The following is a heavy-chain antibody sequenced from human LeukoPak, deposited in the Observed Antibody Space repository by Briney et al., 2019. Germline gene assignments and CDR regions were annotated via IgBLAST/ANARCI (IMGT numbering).Heavy chain of an antibody. CDR2: IFYAGST. CDR3: ASGDRGYSYGPLDY. D-gene: IGHD5-18*01. V-gene: IGHV4-59*08. J-gene: IGHJ4*02. Sequence: SETLSLTCTVSGGSIRSYYWSWIRQLPGKGLEWIGYIFYAGSTTYNPTLKSRVTISIDTSKNQFSLRLNSVTAADTAVYYCASGDRGYSYGPLDYWGQGTLVTVSS. CDR1: GGSIRSYY.